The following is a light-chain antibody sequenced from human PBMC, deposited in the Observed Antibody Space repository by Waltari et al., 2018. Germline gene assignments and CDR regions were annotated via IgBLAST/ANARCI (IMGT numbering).Light chain of an antibody. J-gene: IGKJ2*01. CDR1: QSISSY. Sequence: DIQMTQSPSSLSASVGDRVTITCRASQSISSYLNWYQQKPGKAPKLLIYAASSLQSGVPSRCSGSGSGTDFTLTSSSLQPEDVATYYCQQSDSTPDTFGQGTKLEI. V-gene: IGKV1-39*01. CDR3: QQSDSTPDT. CDR2: AAS.